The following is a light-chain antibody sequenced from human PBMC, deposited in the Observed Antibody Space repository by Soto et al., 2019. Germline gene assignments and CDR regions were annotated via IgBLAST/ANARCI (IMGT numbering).Light chain of an antibody. J-gene: IGKJ4*01. Sequence: EIVLTQSPGTLSLSPGERATLSCRASQSVSSSYLAWYQQKPGQAPRLLIYGASSRATGIPDRFSGSGSGTDFTVSLSRVEPEDFAVYYCQQYGSSLLTFGGGTKVEIK. CDR1: QSVSSSY. CDR2: GAS. CDR3: QQYGSSLLT. V-gene: IGKV3-20*01.